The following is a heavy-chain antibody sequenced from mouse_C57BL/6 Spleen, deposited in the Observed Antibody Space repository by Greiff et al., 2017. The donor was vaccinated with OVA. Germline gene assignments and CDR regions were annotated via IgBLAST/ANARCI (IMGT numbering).Heavy chain of an antibody. Sequence: VQLQQPGAELVRPGSSVKLSCKASGYTFTSYWMDWVKQRPGQGLEWIGNIYPSDSETHYNPKFKDKATLTVDKSSSTAYMQRSSLTSEAAAVYYWARGWYSCYAMDYWGQGTSVTVSS. D-gene: IGHD2-1*01. V-gene: IGHV1-61*01. CDR2: IYPSDSET. J-gene: IGHJ4*01. CDR3: ARGWYSCYAMDY. CDR1: GYTFTSYW.